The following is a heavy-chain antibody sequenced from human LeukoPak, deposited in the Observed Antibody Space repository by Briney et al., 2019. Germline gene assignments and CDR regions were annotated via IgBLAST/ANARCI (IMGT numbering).Heavy chain of an antibody. CDR2: IYYSGST. J-gene: IGHJ4*02. CDR1: GGSISRSY. CDR3: ARAVHYSSSWPLFDS. Sequence: SETLSLTCTVSGGSISRSYWSWIRQPPGKGLEWIGYIYYSGSTTYNPSLKSRVTISVDMPKNQFSLKLSSVTAADTAVYYCARAVHYSSSWPLFDSWGQGTLVTVSS. V-gene: IGHV4-59*01. D-gene: IGHD6-13*01.